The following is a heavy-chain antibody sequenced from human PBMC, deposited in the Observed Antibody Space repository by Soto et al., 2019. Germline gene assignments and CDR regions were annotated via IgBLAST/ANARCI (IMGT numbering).Heavy chain of an antibody. Sequence: SETLSLTCTVSAGSISGYYWSWIRQPPGKELELIGYIYSDGSTYYNPSPKSRVTISVDTSKNQFSLKLSSVTAADTAVYYCAKVGRIATAGTWFDPWGQGTLVTVSS. V-gene: IGHV4-59*01. D-gene: IGHD6-13*01. CDR3: AKVGRIATAGTWFDP. J-gene: IGHJ5*02. CDR1: AGSISGYY. CDR2: IYSDGST.